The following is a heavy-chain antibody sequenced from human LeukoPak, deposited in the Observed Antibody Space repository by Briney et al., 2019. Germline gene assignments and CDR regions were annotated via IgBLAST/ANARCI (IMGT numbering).Heavy chain of an antibody. CDR3: VRAPLGSTTSYFDY. CDR1: GFTVNNHY. J-gene: IGHJ4*02. D-gene: IGHD1-26*01. V-gene: IGHV3-53*01. Sequence: GGSLRLSCAASGFTVNNHYVTWVRQAPGKGLEWVSVIYSGLSADYADSVKGRSTISRDNDKKFLYLQINSLRVEDAALYYCVRAPLGSTTSYFDYWGQGTLVTVPS. CDR2: IYSGLSA.